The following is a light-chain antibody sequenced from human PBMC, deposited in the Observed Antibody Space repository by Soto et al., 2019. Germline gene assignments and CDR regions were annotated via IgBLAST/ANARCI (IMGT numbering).Light chain of an antibody. CDR1: QSINW. CDR2: EAS. J-gene: IGKJ1*01. Sequence: DIQVAQSPSTLSASVGDRITITCRATQSINWLAWYQQKPGKAPKLLIFEASRLESGVPSRFSGSGSGTEFTLTISSLQPDDFGTYYCQHYDTYSPMWTFGQGTKVDVK. V-gene: IGKV1-5*03. CDR3: QHYDTYSPMWT.